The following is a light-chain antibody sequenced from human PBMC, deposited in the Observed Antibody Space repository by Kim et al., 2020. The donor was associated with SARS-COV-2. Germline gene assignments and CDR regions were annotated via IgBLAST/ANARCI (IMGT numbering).Light chain of an antibody. J-gene: IGKJ1*01. Sequence: EIVLTQSPDTVSLSPGERATRSCRASQSVSSSYLAWYQQKPGQAPRLLIYGASSRATDIPDRFSGSGSGTDFTLTISRLEPEDFAVYYCQQYGSSWTFGQGTKVDIQ. CDR2: GAS. CDR1: QSVSSSY. CDR3: QQYGSSWT. V-gene: IGKV3-20*01.